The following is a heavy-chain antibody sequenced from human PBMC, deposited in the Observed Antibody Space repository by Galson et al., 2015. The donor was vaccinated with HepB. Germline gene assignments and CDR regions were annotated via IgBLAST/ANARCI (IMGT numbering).Heavy chain of an antibody. CDR3: ARESSSMVRGVSQGYYYYGMDV. D-gene: IGHD3-10*01. CDR2: INPSGGST. J-gene: IGHJ6*02. CDR1: GYTFTSYY. Sequence: SVKVSCKASGYTFTSYYMHWVRQAPGQGLEWMGIINPSGGSTSYAQKFQGRVTMTRDTSTSTVYMELSSLRSEDTAVYYCARESSSMVRGVSQGYYYYGMDVWGQGTTVTVSS. V-gene: IGHV1-46*01.